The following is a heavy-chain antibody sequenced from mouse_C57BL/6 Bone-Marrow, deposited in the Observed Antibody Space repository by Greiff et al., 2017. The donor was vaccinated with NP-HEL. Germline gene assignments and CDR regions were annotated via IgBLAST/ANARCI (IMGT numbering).Heavy chain of an antibody. V-gene: IGHV5-9*01. J-gene: IGHJ3*01. Sequence: DVKLVESGGGLVKPGGSLKLSCAASGFTFSSYTMSWVRQTPEKRLEWVATISGGGGNTYYPDSVKGRFTISRDNAKNTLYLQMSSRRSEDTALYYCATAWFAYWGQGTLVTVSA. CDR1: GFTFSSYT. CDR2: ISGGGGNT. CDR3: ATAWFAY.